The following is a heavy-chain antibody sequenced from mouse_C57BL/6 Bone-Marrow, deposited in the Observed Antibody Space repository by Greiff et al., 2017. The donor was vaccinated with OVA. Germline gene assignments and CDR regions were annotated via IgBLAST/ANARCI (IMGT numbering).Heavy chain of an antibody. CDR1: GFNIKDYY. V-gene: IGHV14-1*01. J-gene: IGHJ2*01. Sequence: VQLQQSGAELVRPGASVKLSCTASGFNIKDYYMHWVKQRPEQGLEWIGRIDPEDGDTEYAPQFQGKATMTADTSSNTAYLQLSSLTSEDTAVYYCAPYGNPYYFDYWGQGTTLTVSS. CDR2: IDPEDGDT. CDR3: APYGNPYYFDY. D-gene: IGHD2-1*01.